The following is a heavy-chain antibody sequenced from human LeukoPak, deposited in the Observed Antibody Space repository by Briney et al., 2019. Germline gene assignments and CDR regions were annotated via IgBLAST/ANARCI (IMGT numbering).Heavy chain of an antibody. CDR2: IYYSGST. CDR1: GGSISSGDYY. V-gene: IGHV4-61*08. Sequence: SETLSLTCTVSGGSISSGDYYWSWIRQPPGKGLEWIGYIYYSGSTNYNPSLKSRVTISVDTSKNQFSLKLSSVTAADTAVYYCARADFWSGYLNLWGQGTLVTVSS. D-gene: IGHD3-3*01. J-gene: IGHJ4*02. CDR3: ARADFWSGYLNL.